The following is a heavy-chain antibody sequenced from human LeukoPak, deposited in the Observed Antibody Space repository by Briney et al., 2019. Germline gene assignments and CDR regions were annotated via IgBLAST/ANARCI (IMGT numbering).Heavy chain of an antibody. CDR2: IIPIFGTA. D-gene: IGHD1-26*01. CDR1: GYRFTRYG. CDR3: ARDGVGAAGNWFDP. J-gene: IGHJ5*02. Sequence: ASVKVSCKASGYRFTRYGISWVRQAPGQGLEWRGGIIPIFGTANYAQKFQGRVTITTDESTSTAYMERSSLRSEDPALSYCARDGVGAAGNWFDPWGPGTLVTASS. V-gene: IGHV1-69*05.